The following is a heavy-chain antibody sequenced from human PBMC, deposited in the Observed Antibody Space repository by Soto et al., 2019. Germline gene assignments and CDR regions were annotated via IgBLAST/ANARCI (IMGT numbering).Heavy chain of an antibody. Sequence: QVQLVQSGAEVKKPGASVRISCRASGYSFTSTYVHWVRQAPGQGPEWMGIINPAGGTTYYAQKCQGRLTITSDTSTDTVFMDRNDLTSEDTAVYFCALKVVTYYDNWGQGTLLTVSS. J-gene: IGHJ4*02. CDR2: INPAGGTT. CDR3: ALKVVTYYDN. V-gene: IGHV1-46*01. CDR1: GYSFTSTY. D-gene: IGHD2-21*02.